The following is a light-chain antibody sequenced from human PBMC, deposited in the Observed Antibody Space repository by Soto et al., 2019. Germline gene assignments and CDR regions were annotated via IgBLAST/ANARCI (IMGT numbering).Light chain of an antibody. CDR3: QQRSNWPPGYT. V-gene: IGKV3-11*01. Sequence: EIVLTQSPATLSLSPGERATLSCRASQSVSSYLAWYQQKPGQATRLLIYDASNRATGIPARFSGSGSGTDFTLTISSLEPEDFAVYYCQQRSNWPPGYTFGQGTKLEIK. CDR1: QSVSSY. CDR2: DAS. J-gene: IGKJ2*01.